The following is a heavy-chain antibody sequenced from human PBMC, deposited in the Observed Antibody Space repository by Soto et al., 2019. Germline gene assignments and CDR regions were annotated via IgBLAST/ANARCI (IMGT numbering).Heavy chain of an antibody. V-gene: IGHV4-61*01. J-gene: IGHJ4*02. D-gene: IGHD3-22*01. CDR1: GGSVSSGSYY. Sequence: SETLSLTCTVSGGSVSSGSYYWSWIRQPPGKGLEWIGYIYYSGSTNYNPSLKSRVTISVDTSKNQFSLKLSSVTAADTAVYYCARHFSGGHDSSGYYPYYFDYWGQGTLVTVSS. CDR3: ARHFSGGHDSSGYYPYYFDY. CDR2: IYYSGST.